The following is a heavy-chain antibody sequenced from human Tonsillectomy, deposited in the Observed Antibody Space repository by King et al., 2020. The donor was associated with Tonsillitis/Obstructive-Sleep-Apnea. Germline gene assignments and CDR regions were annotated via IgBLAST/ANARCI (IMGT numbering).Heavy chain of an antibody. V-gene: IGHV4-59*01. CDR1: GGSISSSY. CDR3: ARDMVLAAGGDAFDI. Sequence: LQLQESGPGLVKPSETLSLTCTVSGGSISSSYWSWIRQPPGKGLEWIGYIYYSGSTNYNPSLKSRVTISVDTSKNQFSLRLSSVTAADTAVYYCARDMVLAAGGDAFDIWGQGTMVTVSS. CDR2: IYYSGST. D-gene: IGHD2-15*01. J-gene: IGHJ3*02.